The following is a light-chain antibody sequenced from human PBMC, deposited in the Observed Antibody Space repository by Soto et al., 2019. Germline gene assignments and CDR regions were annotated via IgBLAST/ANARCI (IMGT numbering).Light chain of an antibody. CDR3: GTWDSSLSAGPNWV. CDR2: DNN. CDR1: SSNIGADHD. J-gene: IGLJ3*02. Sequence: QSVLTQPPSVSGAPGERVTISCTGSSSNIGADHDVHWYQQFPGTAPKLLIYDNNKRPSGIPDRFSGSKSGTSATLGITGLQTGEEADYYCGTWDSSLSAGPNWVFGGGTKLTVL. V-gene: IGLV1-51*01.